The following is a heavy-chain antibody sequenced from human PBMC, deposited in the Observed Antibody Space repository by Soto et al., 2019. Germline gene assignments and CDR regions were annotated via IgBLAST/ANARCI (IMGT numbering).Heavy chain of an antibody. J-gene: IGHJ5*02. V-gene: IGHV1-3*01. CDR3: ARGVTTGIAAARGWFDP. Sequence: ASVKVSCKASGYTFTSYAMHWVRQAPGQRLEWMGWINAGNGNTKYSQKFQGRVTITRDTSASTAYMELSSLRSEDTAVYYCARGVTTGIAAARGWFDPWGQGTLVTVSS. D-gene: IGHD6-13*01. CDR2: INAGNGNT. CDR1: GYTFTSYA.